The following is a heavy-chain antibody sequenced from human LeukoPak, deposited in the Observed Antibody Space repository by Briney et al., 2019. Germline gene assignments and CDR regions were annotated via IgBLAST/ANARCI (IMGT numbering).Heavy chain of an antibody. V-gene: IGHV3-30*04. CDR2: MSFDVNNK. CDR3: MRDYMGWFDP. D-gene: IGHD3-10*01. CDR1: GFTFSSYA. Sequence: GGSLRLSCVTSGFTFSSYAFHWVRQAPGKGLEWVATMSFDVNNKYYADSVKGRFTISRDTASNTMHLEMNNLRIEDTAVYYCMRDYMGWFDPWGQGSLVTVSS. J-gene: IGHJ5*02.